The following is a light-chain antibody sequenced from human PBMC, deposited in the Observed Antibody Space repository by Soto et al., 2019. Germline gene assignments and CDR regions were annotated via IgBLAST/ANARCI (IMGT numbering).Light chain of an antibody. V-gene: IGLV2-8*01. Sequence: QSVLTQRPSASGSPGQSVTISCTGTSSDVGGYNYVSWYQQHPGKAPKLMIYDVSKRPSGVPDRFSGSKSGNTASLTVSGLQAEDEADYYCSSYAGTHIVFGTGTKVTVL. CDR3: SSYAGTHIV. CDR1: SSDVGGYNY. CDR2: DVS. J-gene: IGLJ1*01.